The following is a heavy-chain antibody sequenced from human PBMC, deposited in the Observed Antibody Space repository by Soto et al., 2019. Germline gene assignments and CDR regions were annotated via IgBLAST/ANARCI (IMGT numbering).Heavy chain of an antibody. D-gene: IGHD3-10*02. J-gene: IGHJ4*02. V-gene: IGHV1-69*12. CDR1: GGTFSSYA. Sequence: QVQLVQSGAEVKKPGSSVKVSCKASGGTFSSYAISWVRQAPGQGLEWMGGIIPIFGTANYAQKFQGRVTSTAGESTSTGYMELSSLRSEDPDVYYCARVAMVGEYYFDYWGQGALVTVSS. CDR3: ARVAMVGEYYFDY. CDR2: IIPIFGTA.